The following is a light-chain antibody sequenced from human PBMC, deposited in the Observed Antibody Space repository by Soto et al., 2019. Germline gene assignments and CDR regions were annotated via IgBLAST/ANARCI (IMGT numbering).Light chain of an antibody. CDR1: QSISSY. J-gene: IGKJ4*01. CDR2: AAS. V-gene: IGKV1-39*01. CDR3: QQSYSTLSLG. Sequence: DIQMTQSPSFLSASVGDRVTITCRASQSISSYLNWYQQKPGKAPKLLIYAASSLQSGVPSRFSGSGSGTDFTLTISSLQPEDFATYYCQQSYSTLSLGFGGGTKVEIK.